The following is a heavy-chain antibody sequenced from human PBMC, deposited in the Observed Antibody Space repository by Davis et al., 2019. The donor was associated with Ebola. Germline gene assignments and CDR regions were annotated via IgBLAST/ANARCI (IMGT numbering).Heavy chain of an antibody. CDR3: AREGTGDGFIYYIGMDV. CDR1: GYTFSNYA. CDR2: MNPNSGDT. J-gene: IGHJ6*02. Sequence: AASVKVSCKASGYTFSNYAITWVRQATGQGLEWMGWMNPNSGDTGYAQKFQGRVTMTRNTSISTAYMELSSLRSEDTAVYYCAREGTGDGFIYYIGMDVWGQGTTVTVSS. V-gene: IGHV1-8*01. D-gene: IGHD1-1*01.